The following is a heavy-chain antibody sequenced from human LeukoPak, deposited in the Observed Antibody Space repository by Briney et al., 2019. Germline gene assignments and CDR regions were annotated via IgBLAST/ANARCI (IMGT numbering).Heavy chain of an antibody. CDR2: INPSGGST. D-gene: IGHD1-14*01. CDR1: GYTFTSYF. CDR3: ATRMGY. Sequence: ASVKVSCKTSGYTFTSYFLHWVQQAPGQGLEWMGIINPSGGSTTYAQKFQGRVTMTRDTSTSTVYMELSSLRSEDTAVYYCATRMGYWGQGTLVTVSS. V-gene: IGHV1-46*01. J-gene: IGHJ4*02.